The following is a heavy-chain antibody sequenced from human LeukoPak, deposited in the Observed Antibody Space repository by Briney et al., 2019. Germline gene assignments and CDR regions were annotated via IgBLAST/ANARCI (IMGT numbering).Heavy chain of an antibody. V-gene: IGHV3-30-3*01. CDR2: ISYDGSNK. Sequence: GGSLRLSCAASGFTFSSYAMHWVRQAPGKGLEWVAVISYDGSNKYYADSVKGRFTISRDNSKNTLYLQMNGLRAEDTAVYYCARDPCGGSCAPDGNDYYYYGMDVWGQGTTVTVSS. CDR3: ARDPCGGSCAPDGNDYYYYGMDV. D-gene: IGHD2-15*01. CDR1: GFTFSSYA. J-gene: IGHJ6*02.